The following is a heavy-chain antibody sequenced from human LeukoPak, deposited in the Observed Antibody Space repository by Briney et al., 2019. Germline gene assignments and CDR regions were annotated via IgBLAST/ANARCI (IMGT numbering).Heavy chain of an antibody. D-gene: IGHD6-6*01. CDR1: GGSFSGYY. J-gene: IGHJ4*02. V-gene: IGHV4-34*01. CDR2: INHSGST. Sequence: PSETLSLTCAVYGGSFSGYYWSWIRQPPGKGLEWIGEINHSGSTNYNPSLKSRVTISVDTSKNQFSLKLSSVTAADTAVYYCARGGPFFSSSSSKEYYFDYWGQGTLVTVSS. CDR3: ARGGPFFSSSSSKEYYFDY.